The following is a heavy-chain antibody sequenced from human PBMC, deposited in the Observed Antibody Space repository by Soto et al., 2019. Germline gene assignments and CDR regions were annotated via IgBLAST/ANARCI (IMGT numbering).Heavy chain of an antibody. CDR1: GFTFSNYA. CDR2: ISGSGGST. D-gene: IGHD6-13*01. Sequence: EVQLLESGGGLVQPGGSLRLSCAASGFTFSNYAVTWVRQAPGKGLEWVSTISGSGGSTYYADSVKGRFTISRDNSKNPLYLQMTSLRAEDTDVYECAKVRGSSWGQLDYWGQGTLVTVSS. J-gene: IGHJ4*02. CDR3: AKVRGSSWGQLDY. V-gene: IGHV3-23*01.